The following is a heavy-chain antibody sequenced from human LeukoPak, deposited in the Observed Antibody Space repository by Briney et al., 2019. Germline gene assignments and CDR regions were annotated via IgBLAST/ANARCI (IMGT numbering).Heavy chain of an antibody. V-gene: IGHV3-66*01. J-gene: IGHJ4*02. CDR3: AREASSGGDYFDY. CDR1: GFTVSSNY. CDR2: IYSGGST. D-gene: IGHD2-15*01. Sequence: GGSLRLSCAASGFTVSSNYMSWVRQAPGKGLEWVSVIYSGGSTYYADSVKGRFTISRDNSKNTLYLQMNSLRAEDTAVYYCAREASSGGDYFDYWAREPWSPSPQ.